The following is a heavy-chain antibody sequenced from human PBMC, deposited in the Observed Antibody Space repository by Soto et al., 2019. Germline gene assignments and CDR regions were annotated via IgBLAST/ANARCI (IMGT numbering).Heavy chain of an antibody. V-gene: IGHV3-30-3*01. CDR1: GFTIRNYF. Sequence: QVQVVESGGGVVQPGWSLRLSCAASGFTIRNYFMHWVRQAPGKGLEWVAVISYDGSNKYYADSVKGRFTISRDNSNNTLSLQMTSLRAEDTALYSCARGDPYYGMDVWGKGTTVTVSS. CDR3: ARGDPYYGMDV. CDR2: ISYDGSNK. J-gene: IGHJ6*04. D-gene: IGHD2-21*01.